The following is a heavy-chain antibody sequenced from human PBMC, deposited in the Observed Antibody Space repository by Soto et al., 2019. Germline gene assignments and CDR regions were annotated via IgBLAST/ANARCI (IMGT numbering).Heavy chain of an antibody. CDR3: ARGIAVSGIDWYFDL. CDR1: GFSFSSYA. CDR2: ILYDGNKE. Sequence: QVQLVESGGGVVQPGRSLRLSCAASGFSFSSYAVHWVRQAPGRGLEWVAVILYDGNKEYYADSVKGRFTISRDNSKYGVFLNMNSLSGEDASLLLCARGIAVSGIDWYFDLSGR. J-gene: IGHJ2*01. V-gene: IGHV3-30-3*02. D-gene: IGHD6-13*01.